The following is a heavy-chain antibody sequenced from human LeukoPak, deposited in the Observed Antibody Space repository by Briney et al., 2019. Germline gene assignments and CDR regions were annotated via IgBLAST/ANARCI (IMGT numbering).Heavy chain of an antibody. CDR2: IYYSGST. V-gene: IGHV4-39*07. Sequence: SETLSLTCTVSGGSISSSSYYWGWIRQPPGKGLEWIGSIYYSGSTYYNPSLKSRVTVSVDTSKNQFSLKLSSVAAADTAVYYCARDRYCMDVWGKGTTVTVSS. CDR1: GGSISSSSYY. CDR3: ARDRYCMDV. J-gene: IGHJ6*03.